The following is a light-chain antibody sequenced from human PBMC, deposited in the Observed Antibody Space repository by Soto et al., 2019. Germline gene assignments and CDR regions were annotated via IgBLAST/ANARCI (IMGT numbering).Light chain of an antibody. CDR2: DAS. CDR3: QQRSNWPVT. CDR1: QSVSSY. Sequence: EIVLTQSPATLSLSPGERATLSCRASQSVSSYFAWYQQKPGQAPRLLIYDASNRATGIPARFSGSGPGTDFTLTISSLEPEDFAVYYCQQRSNWPVTFGQGTKVDIK. V-gene: IGKV3-11*01. J-gene: IGKJ1*01.